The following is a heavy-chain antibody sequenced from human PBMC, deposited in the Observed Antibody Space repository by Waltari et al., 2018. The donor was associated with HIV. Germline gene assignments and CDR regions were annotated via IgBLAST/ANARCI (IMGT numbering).Heavy chain of an antibody. V-gene: IGHV3-30*10. J-gene: IGHJ4*02. Sequence: QVHLVESGGGVVQPGRSLRFSCGPSGFIFTNDAMHWVRQAPGKGFEWVAVISYDGTNKYYTDSVKGRFTISRDNSKNTLSLQMNSLRPEETAIYYCAKSVNSAWHDFVGWGQGTLVIVSS. D-gene: IGHD6-19*01. CDR1: GFIFTNDA. CDR3: AKSVNSAWHDFVG. CDR2: ISYDGTNK.